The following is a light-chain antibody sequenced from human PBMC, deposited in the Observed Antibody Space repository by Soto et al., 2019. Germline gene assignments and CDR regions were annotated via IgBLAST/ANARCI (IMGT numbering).Light chain of an antibody. J-gene: IGKJ1*01. CDR1: QSVTSSY. Sequence: VLKQSPGTLSLYPGERATLSCRASQSVTSSYLAWYQQKPGQAPRLLIYGASSRATGIPDRFSGSGSGTDLTLTISRLEPEDFAVYYCQQYGSSPRTFGQRSIVDI. CDR2: GAS. V-gene: IGKV3-20*01. CDR3: QQYGSSPRT.